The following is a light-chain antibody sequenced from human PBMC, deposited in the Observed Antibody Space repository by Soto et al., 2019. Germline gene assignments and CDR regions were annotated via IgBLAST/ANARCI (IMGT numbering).Light chain of an antibody. CDR1: SSDVGGYNY. J-gene: IGLJ3*02. Sequence: QLVLTQPASVSGSPGQSITISCTGTSSDVGGYNYVSWYQQHPGKAPKLMIYEVNNRPSGVSNRFSGSKSGNTASLTISGLQAEDEADYYCTSYTSSNTPVFGGGTKVTVL. CDR3: TSYTSSNTPV. V-gene: IGLV2-14*01. CDR2: EVN.